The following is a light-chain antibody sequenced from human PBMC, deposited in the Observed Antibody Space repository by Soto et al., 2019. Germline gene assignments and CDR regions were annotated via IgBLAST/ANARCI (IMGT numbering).Light chain of an antibody. CDR2: DVG. V-gene: IGLV2-14*03. J-gene: IGLJ1*01. CDR3: SSYSSSSSV. Sequence: QSALTQPASVSGSPGQSVTISCTGTRSDLGGYNFVSWYQHHPGKAPKLMIYDVGNRPSGVSVRFSGSKSGNTASLTISGLQAEDEADYYCSSYSSSSSVFGTGTKVTVL. CDR1: RSDLGGYNF.